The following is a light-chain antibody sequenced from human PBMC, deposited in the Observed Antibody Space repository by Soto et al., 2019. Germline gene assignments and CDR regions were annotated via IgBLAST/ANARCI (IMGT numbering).Light chain of an antibody. CDR1: SSDVGGYNY. V-gene: IGLV2-14*01. CDR2: DVS. CDR3: SSYTSSSTLSV. Sequence: QSALTQPASVSGSPGQSITISCTGTSSDVGGYNYVSWYQQHPGKAPKLMIYDVSNRPSGVSNRFSGSKSGNTASLTISGLQAEDEDYYYCSSYTSSSTLSVFGTGTKLTVL. J-gene: IGLJ1*01.